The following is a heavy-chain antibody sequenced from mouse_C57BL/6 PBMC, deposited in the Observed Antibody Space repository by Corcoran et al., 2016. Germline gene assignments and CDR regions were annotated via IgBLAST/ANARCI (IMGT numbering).Heavy chain of an antibody. J-gene: IGHJ4*01. CDR1: GYTFTDYN. CDR2: INPNNGGT. Sequence: EVQLQQSGPELVKPGASVKIPCKASGYTFTDYNMDWVKQSHGKSLEWIGDINPNNGGTIYNQKFKGKATLTVDKSSSTAYMELRSLTSEDTAVYYCARGVITTVVANYAMDYWGQGTSVTVSS. CDR3: ARGVITTVVANYAMDY. D-gene: IGHD1-1*01. V-gene: IGHV1-18*01.